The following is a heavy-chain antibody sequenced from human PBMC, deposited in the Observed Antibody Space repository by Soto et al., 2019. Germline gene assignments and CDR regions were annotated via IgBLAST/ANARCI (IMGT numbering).Heavy chain of an antibody. Sequence: SETLTLTCSVHGAAITTYYWSWIRQYPGKGLEWIGHIYYSGSTKYNPSIKSRVTISVDTPKNQLSLKLSSVTAADTAVYFCARGPIMATFEGVPEALNWFDPWGQGTRVTVAS. V-gene: IGHV4-59*01. CDR1: GAAITTYY. CDR3: ARGPIMATFEGVPEALNWFDP. D-gene: IGHD3-16*01. J-gene: IGHJ5*02. CDR2: IYYSGST.